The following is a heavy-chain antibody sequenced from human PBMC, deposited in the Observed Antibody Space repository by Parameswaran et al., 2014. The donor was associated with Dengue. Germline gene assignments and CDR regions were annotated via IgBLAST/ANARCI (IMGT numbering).Heavy chain of an antibody. CDR2: ISGTSLYI. Sequence: WIRQPPGKGLEWVSSISGTSLYIYYADSVKGRFTISRDNAKNSLSLQMNSLRGDDTAVYYCASSSLSHYDSSEYYFDSWGQGTLVTVSS. D-gene: IGHD3-22*01. J-gene: IGHJ4*02. CDR3: ASSSLSHYDSSEYYFDS. V-gene: IGHV3-21*01.